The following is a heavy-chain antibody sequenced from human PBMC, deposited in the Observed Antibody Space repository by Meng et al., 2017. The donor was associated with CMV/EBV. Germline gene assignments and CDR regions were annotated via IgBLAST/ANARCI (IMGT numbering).Heavy chain of an antibody. V-gene: IGHV1-69*10. CDR3: ARPRFMIFGVAPGWGGYYYGMDV. D-gene: IGHD3-3*01. Sequence: SVKVSCKASGGTFSSYAISWVRQAPGQGLEWMGGIIPILGIANYAQKFQGRVTITADKSTSTAYMELSSLRSEDTAVYYCARPRFMIFGVAPGWGGYYYGMDVWGQGTTVTVSS. CDR1: GGTFSSYA. CDR2: IIPILGIA. J-gene: IGHJ6*02.